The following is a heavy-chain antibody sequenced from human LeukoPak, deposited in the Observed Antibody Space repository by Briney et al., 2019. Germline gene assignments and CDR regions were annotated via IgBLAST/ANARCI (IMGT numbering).Heavy chain of an antibody. CDR1: GYTFTGYY. Sequence: GASVKVSCKASGYTFTGYYMHWERQAPGQGLEWMGWINPNSGGTNYAQKFQGRVTMTRDTSISTAYMELSRLRSDDTAVYYCARDRVVVPAGPIGYYYYYMDVWGKGTTVTVSS. D-gene: IGHD2-2*01. V-gene: IGHV1-2*02. J-gene: IGHJ6*03. CDR3: ARDRVVVPAGPIGYYYYYMDV. CDR2: INPNSGGT.